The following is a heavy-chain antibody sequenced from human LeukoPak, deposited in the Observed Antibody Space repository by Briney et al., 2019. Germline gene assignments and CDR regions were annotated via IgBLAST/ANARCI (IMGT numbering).Heavy chain of an antibody. CDR2: ISGSGGST. V-gene: IGHV3-23*01. CDR1: GFTFSSYA. J-gene: IGHJ4*02. CDR3: AKVSGSGSYPYYFDY. Sequence: PGGSLRLSCAASGFTFSSYAMSWVRQAPGKGLEWVSAISGSGGSTYYADSVKGRFTISRDNSKNTLYLQMNSLRAEDTAVYYCAKVSGSGSYPYYFDYWGQGTLVTVSS. D-gene: IGHD3-3*01.